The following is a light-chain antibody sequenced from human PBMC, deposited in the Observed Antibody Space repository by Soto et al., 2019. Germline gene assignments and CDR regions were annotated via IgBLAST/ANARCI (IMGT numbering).Light chain of an antibody. V-gene: IGKV3-20*01. Sequence: SGLTQSPGTVSLTPGERATLSCRASQSVSSSNLAWYQQKPGQGPRLLIYGASSRATGIPDRFSGSGSGTDFTLTISRLEPEDFAVYYCQQYGSSPQTFAQGTKVDI. CDR3: QQYGSSPQT. CDR1: QSVSSSN. CDR2: GAS. J-gene: IGKJ1*01.